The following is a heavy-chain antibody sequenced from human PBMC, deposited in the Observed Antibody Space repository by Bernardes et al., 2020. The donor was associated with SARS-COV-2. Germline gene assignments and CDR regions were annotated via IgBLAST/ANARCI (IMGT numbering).Heavy chain of an antibody. Sequence: GGSLRLSCAASGFTFGSYAMTWVRQAPGKGLEWVSIISVSGGIMYYADSVKGRFTISRDNSKNTLYLQMNNLRTDDTAMYYCAKDLVTTTRRPDGGFDYWGQGTLVTVSP. D-gene: IGHD1-1*01. CDR2: ISVSGGIM. V-gene: IGHV3-23*01. J-gene: IGHJ4*02. CDR3: AKDLVTTTRRPDGGFDY. CDR1: GFTFGSYA.